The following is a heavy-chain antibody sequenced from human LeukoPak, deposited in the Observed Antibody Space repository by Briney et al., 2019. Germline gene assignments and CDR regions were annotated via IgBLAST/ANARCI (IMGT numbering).Heavy chain of an antibody. V-gene: IGHV3-11*04. CDR3: ARDSYSGSYFSDY. Sequence: GGSLRLSCAASGFTFSDYYMSWIRQAPGKGLEWVSYISSSGSTIYYADSVKGRFTISRDNAKNSLYLQMNSLRAEDTAVYYCARDSYSGSYFSDYWGQGTLVTVSS. CDR1: GFTFSDYY. D-gene: IGHD1-26*01. CDR2: ISSSGSTI. J-gene: IGHJ4*02.